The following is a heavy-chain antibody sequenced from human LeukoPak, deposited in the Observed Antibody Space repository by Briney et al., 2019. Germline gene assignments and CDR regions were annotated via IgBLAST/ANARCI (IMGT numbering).Heavy chain of an antibody. CDR1: EYTFPDYY. Sequence: GASVKVSCTASEYTFPDYYIHWVRQAPGQGLEWMGWINPDNGGTNYAQKFLGRVTMTRDTSINTAYMGLNSLRSDDTAVYYCARVVNSTTRQPFDYWGQGTLVTVSS. J-gene: IGHJ4*02. CDR3: ARVVNSTTRQPFDY. V-gene: IGHV1-2*02. CDR2: INPDNGGT. D-gene: IGHD6-13*01.